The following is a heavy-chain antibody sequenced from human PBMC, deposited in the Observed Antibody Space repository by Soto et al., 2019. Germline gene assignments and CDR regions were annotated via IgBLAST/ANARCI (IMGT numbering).Heavy chain of an antibody. D-gene: IGHD3-22*01. CDR3: ATSYYYDSSGSRAYGMDV. V-gene: IGHV1-24*01. CDR2: FDPEDGET. CDR1: GYTLTELS. J-gene: IGHJ6*02. Sequence: ASVKVSCKVSGYTLTELSMHWVRQAPGKGLEWMGGFDPEDGETIYAQKFQGRVTMTEGTSTDTAYMELSSLRSEDTAVYYCATSYYYDSSGSRAYGMDVWGQGTTVTVSS.